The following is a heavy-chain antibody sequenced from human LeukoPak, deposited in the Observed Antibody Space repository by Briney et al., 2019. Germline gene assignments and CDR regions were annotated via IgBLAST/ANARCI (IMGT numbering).Heavy chain of an antibody. CDR2: LSGSGGST. V-gene: IGHV3-23*01. D-gene: IGHD3-22*01. J-gene: IGHJ4*02. CDR3: AKDRVYYYDSSGYYSDY. Sequence: GGSLRLSCAASGFTFSSYAMSWVRQAPGKGLEWVSGLSGSGGSTYYADSVKGRFTISRDNSKNTLYLQMNSLRAEVTAVYYCAKDRVYYYDSSGYYSDYWGQGTLVTVSS. CDR1: GFTFSSYA.